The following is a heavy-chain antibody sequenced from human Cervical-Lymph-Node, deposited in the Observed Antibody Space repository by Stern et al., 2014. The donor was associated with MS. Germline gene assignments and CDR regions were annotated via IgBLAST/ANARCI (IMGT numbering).Heavy chain of an antibody. J-gene: IGHJ4*02. V-gene: IGHV3-74*01. CDR2: VSSDGSTT. CDR1: GFTFSSYW. D-gene: IGHD2-15*01. CDR3: ARDRVNYCSGGSCYSVFADY. Sequence: VQLVESGGGLVQPGGPLRLSCAASGFTFSSYWMPWVRQAPGQGLVRVSRVSSDGSTTSYADSVKGRFTISRDNAKNTLYLQMNSLRAEDTAVYYCARDRVNYCSGGSCYSVFADYWGQGTLVTVSS.